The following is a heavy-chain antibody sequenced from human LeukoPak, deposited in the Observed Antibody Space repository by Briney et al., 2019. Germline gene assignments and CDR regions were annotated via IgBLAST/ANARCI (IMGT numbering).Heavy chain of an antibody. V-gene: IGHV3-7*01. Sequence: GGSLRLSCAASGFTFSSYWMNWARQAPGKGLEWVASINHNGSVNYYVDSVKGRFTISRDNAKNSLYLQMNSLRAEDTAVYYCARGRIAAAGTFDYWGQGTLVTVSS. CDR1: GFTFSSYW. D-gene: IGHD6-13*01. J-gene: IGHJ4*02. CDR2: INHNGSVN. CDR3: ARGRIAAAGTFDY.